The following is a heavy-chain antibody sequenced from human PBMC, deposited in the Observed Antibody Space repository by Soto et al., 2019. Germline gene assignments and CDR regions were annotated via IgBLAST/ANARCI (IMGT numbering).Heavy chain of an antibody. V-gene: IGHV3-21*01. CDR2: ISSSSSYI. D-gene: IGHD2-15*01. CDR1: GFTFRSYS. J-gene: IGHJ4*02. CDR3: ARAYCRGGSCYSGDLFDY. Sequence: LRLSCAASGFTFRSYSMNWVRQAPGKGLEWVSSISSSSSYIYYADSLKGRFTISRDNAKNSLYLQVNSLRAGDTAVYYCARAYCRGGSCYSGDLFDYWGQGTLVTVSS.